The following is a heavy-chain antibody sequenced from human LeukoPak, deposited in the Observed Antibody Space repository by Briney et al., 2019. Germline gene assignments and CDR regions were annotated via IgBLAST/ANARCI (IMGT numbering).Heavy chain of an antibody. V-gene: IGHV3-23*01. CDR2: ISGSGSST. D-gene: IGHD1-26*01. CDR1: GFTFSNYA. CDR3: AKYSGSYYYPPNWDS. Sequence: SGGSLRLSCAASGFTFSNYAMTWVRQAPGEGLEWVSGISGSGSSTYYAGSVKGRFTLSRDYPKNTLYLQMNSLRAEDTAVYFCAKYSGSYYYPPNWDSWGQGTLVTVSS. J-gene: IGHJ4*02.